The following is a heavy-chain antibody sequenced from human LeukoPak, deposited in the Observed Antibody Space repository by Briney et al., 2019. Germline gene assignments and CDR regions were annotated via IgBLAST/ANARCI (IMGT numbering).Heavy chain of an antibody. V-gene: IGHV4-59*01. CDR2: IYYSGST. D-gene: IGHD3-3*01. Sequence: SETLSLTCTVSGGSISSYYWSWIRQPPGKGLEWIGYIYYSGSTNYNPSLKSRVTISVDTSKNQFSLKLSSVTAAHTAVYYCARYYDFWSGYYAFDIWAKGTMVTVSS. J-gene: IGHJ3*02. CDR1: GGSISSYY. CDR3: ARYYDFWSGYYAFDI.